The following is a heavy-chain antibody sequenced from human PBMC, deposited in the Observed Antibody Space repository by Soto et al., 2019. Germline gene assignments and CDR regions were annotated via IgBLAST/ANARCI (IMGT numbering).Heavy chain of an antibody. D-gene: IGHD2-8*01. CDR2: ISGYNGDT. CDR1: GYTFSRYG. CDR3: AKNGQPPYYYYGLDV. V-gene: IGHV1-18*01. Sequence: QGQLVQSGGEVKKPGASVKVSCKASGYTFSRYGISWVRQAPGQGLEWMGWISGYNGDTNYAQKFQGRVTMTIDTSTTKAYMELRGLTSDDTAIYYCAKNGQPPYYYYGLDVW. J-gene: IGHJ6*01.